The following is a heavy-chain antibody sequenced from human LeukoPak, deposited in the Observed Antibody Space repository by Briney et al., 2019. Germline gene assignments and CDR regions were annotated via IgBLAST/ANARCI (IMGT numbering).Heavy chain of an antibody. J-gene: IGHJ4*02. CDR2: ISSSGRTI. V-gene: IGHV3-11*04. Sequence: GGSLRLSCAASGFTFSDYYMSWIRQAPGKGLEWVSYISSSGRTIYYADSVKGRFTTSRDNAKTSLYLHMNSLRAEDTAVYYCARVPRRYGSSTSCYTYWDQGNLVTVSS. D-gene: IGHD2-2*02. CDR3: ARVPRRYGSSTSCYTY. CDR1: GFTFSDYY.